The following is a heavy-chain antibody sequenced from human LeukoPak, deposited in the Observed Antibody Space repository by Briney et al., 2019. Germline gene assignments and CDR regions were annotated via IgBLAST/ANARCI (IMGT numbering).Heavy chain of an antibody. CDR1: GGSFSGYY. V-gene: IGHV4-34*01. CDR3: ARGSSIVVVPAAHYWYFDL. CDR2: INHSGST. D-gene: IGHD2-2*01. J-gene: IGHJ2*01. Sequence: PSETLSLTCAVYGGSFSGYYWSWIRQPPGKGLEWIGEINHSGSTNYNPSLKSRVTISVDTSKNQFSLKLRSVTAADTAVYYCARGSSIVVVPAAHYWYFDLWGRGTLVTVSS.